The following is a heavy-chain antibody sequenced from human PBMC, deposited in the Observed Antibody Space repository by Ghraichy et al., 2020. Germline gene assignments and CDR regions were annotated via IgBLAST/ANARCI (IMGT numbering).Heavy chain of an antibody. CDR2: IYYSGST. D-gene: IGHD3-16*01. CDR1: GGSISGYY. CDR3: ARSLGYYYYMDV. J-gene: IGHJ6*03. Sequence: GSLRLSCSVSGGSISGYYWSWIRQPPGEGLEWIGYIYYSGSTNYNPSLKSRVTISVDTSKNQFSLKLSSVTAADTAVYYCARSLGYYYYMDVWGKGTTVTVSS. V-gene: IGHV4-59*01.